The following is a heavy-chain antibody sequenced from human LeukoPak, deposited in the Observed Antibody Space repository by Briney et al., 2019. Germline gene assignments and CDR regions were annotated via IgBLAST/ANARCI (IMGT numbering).Heavy chain of an antibody. D-gene: IGHD2-15*01. CDR2: INHSGST. CDR1: GGSFSGYY. J-gene: IGHJ5*02. Sequence: SETLSLTCAVYGGSFSGYYWSWIRQPPGKGLEWIGEINHSGSTNYNPSLKSRVTISVDTSKNQFSLKLSSVTAADTAVYYCARGSVVVVAATPVPFDPWGQGTPVTVSS. CDR3: ARGSVVVVAATPVPFDP. V-gene: IGHV4-34*01.